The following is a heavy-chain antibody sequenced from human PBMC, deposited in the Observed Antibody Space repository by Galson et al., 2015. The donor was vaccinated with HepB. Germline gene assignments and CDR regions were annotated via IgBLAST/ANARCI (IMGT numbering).Heavy chain of an antibody. D-gene: IGHD2-2*01. CDR1: GGSVSSGNYY. Sequence: LSLTCAVSGGSVSSGNYYWSWLRQSPGKGLECIGYIYYSGNTNYNPSLKSRVSMSVDTSKNQFSLKLSSVTAADTAMYYCAGAAVPAPAPFDYWCQVTLVTVSS. V-gene: IGHV4-61*01. CDR2: IYYSGNT. J-gene: IGHJ4*02. CDR3: AGAAVPAPAPFDY.